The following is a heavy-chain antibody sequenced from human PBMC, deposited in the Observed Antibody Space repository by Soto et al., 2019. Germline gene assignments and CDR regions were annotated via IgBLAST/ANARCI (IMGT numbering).Heavy chain of an antibody. CDR1: GSSINSSGYY. V-gene: IGHV4-39*01. J-gene: IGHJ4*02. D-gene: IGHD3-3*02. CDR2: MFYGVST. Sequence: LSLTFTVSGSSINSSGYYWGWIRQPPGKGLEWIGSMFYGVSTYYNPSLKSRVTVSVDTSKNQFSLNLRSVTAADTAVYYCARLPSRHLVDYWGQGTLVTVSS. CDR3: ARLPSRHLVDY.